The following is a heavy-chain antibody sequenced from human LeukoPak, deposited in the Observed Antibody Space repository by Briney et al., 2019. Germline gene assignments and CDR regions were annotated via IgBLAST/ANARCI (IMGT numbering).Heavy chain of an antibody. CDR1: GGSISSGGYY. Sequence: SETLSLTCTVSGGSISSGGYYWSWIRQPPGKGLEWIGEINHSGSTNYNPSLKSRVTISVDTSKNQFSLKLSSVTAADTAVYYCASLVDTAMEYYFDYWGQGTLVTVSS. CDR3: ASLVDTAMEYYFDY. D-gene: IGHD5-18*01. V-gene: IGHV4-39*07. CDR2: INHSGST. J-gene: IGHJ4*02.